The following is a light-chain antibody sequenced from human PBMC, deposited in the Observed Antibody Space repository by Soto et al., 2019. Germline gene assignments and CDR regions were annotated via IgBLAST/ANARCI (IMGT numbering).Light chain of an antibody. CDR1: QSISNY. CDR3: QKYNSAPLT. Sequence: DIQMTQSPLSLSASVGDRVTISCRASQSISNYLAWYQQKPGKVPKLLIYAASTLQSGVPSRFSGSGSGTDFTLTISSLQPEDVATYYCQKYNSAPLTFGGGSKVDI. V-gene: IGKV1-27*01. CDR2: AAS. J-gene: IGKJ4*01.